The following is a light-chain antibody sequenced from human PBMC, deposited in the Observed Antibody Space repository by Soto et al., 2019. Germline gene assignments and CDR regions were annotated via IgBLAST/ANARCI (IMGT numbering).Light chain of an antibody. CDR1: SSDVGGYNY. Sequence: QSVLTQPASVSGSPGQSITISCTGTSSDVGGYNYVSWYQQNPGKAPKLMIYEVSNRPSGVSNRFSGSKSGNMASLTLSGLQAEDEADYYCSSYTINRTYVFGTGTKVTAL. V-gene: IGLV2-14*01. J-gene: IGLJ1*01. CDR2: EVS. CDR3: SSYTINRTYV.